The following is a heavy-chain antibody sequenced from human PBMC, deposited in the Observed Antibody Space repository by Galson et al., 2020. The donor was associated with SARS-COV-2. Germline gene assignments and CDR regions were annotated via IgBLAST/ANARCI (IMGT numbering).Heavy chain of an antibody. V-gene: IGHV3-20*01. CDR3: AVPGAVYYGSGSYYNARFMDV. Sequence: GGSLRLPCAASGFNFDDYGMSWARQAPGKGLEWVSGINWNGGSTGYADSVKGRVTISRDNAKNSLYLQRNSLRAEDTALYHCAVPGAVYYGSGSYYNARFMDVGGKGTSVTVAS. D-gene: IGHD3-10*01. CDR1: GFNFDDYG. CDR2: INWNGGST. J-gene: IGHJ6*03.